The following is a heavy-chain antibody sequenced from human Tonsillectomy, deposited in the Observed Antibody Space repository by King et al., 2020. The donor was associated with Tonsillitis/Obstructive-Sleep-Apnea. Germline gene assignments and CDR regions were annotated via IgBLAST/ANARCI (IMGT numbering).Heavy chain of an antibody. J-gene: IGHJ6*03. D-gene: IGHD3-16*01. Sequence: QLQESGPGLVQPSEPLSLTCTVSGASISSSLYYWGWIRQPPGKGLEWIATIYYSGTTYYNPSLTSRVTISVATSKNQFSLNLNSVTAADTSVYYWGGQARDSAGGDDGDDRDVWGKGTRV. CDR3: GGQARDSAGGDDGDDRDV. V-gene: IGHV4-39*01. CDR2: IYYSGTT. CDR1: GASISSSLYY.